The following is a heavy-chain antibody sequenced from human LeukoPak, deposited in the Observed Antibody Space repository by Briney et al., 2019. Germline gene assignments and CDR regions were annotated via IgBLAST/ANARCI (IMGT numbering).Heavy chain of an antibody. CDR2: MNPHSGNT. CDR3: ARGRRDVFDI. V-gene: IGHV1-8*03. CDR1: GYTFTFYD. J-gene: IGHJ3*02. Sequence: GASVKLSCKASGYTFTFYDIQWVRQAAGQGLEWMGWMNPHSGNTGYAQKFLGRITLTRNTSTSMAYMELTSLKSEDTAVYYFARGRRDVFDIWGQGTTVTVS.